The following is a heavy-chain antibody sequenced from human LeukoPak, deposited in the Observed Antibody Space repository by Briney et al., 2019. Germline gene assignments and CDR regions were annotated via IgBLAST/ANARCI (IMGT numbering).Heavy chain of an antibody. Sequence: SVKVSCKASGFTFTSSAVQWVRQARGQGLEWIGWIVVGSGNTNYAQKFQERVTINRDMSTSTAYMELSSLRSGDTAVYYCATDDVTTGTKTALGYWGQGTLVTVSS. V-gene: IGHV1-58*01. J-gene: IGHJ4*02. CDR2: IVVGSGNT. CDR1: GFTFTSSA. CDR3: ATDDVTTGTKTALGY. D-gene: IGHD1-1*01.